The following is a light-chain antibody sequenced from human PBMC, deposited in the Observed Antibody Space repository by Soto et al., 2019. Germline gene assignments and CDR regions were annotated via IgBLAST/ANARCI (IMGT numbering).Light chain of an antibody. J-gene: IGKJ1*01. CDR3: QHYGGSIWT. Sequence: EIVFTQSPGTLSLSPGERATLSCRASQSVSSSYLAWYQQKPGQAPRLLIYGASTRATGIPDRFSGSGSGTEFTLTISRLEPEDFSLVVCQHYGGSIWTFGQGTKVDIK. CDR1: QSVSSSY. V-gene: IGKV3-20*01. CDR2: GAS.